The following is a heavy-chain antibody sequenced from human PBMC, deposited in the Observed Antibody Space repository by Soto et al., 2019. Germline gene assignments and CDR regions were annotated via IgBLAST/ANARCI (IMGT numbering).Heavy chain of an antibody. Sequence: GGSLRLSCAASGFTFSSYGMHWVRQAPGKGLEWVAVIWYDGSNKYYADSVKGRFTISRDNSKNTLYLQMNSLRAEDTAVYYCAREGYSYETSYGMDVWGQGTTVTVSS. CDR3: AREGYSYETSYGMDV. CDR2: IWYDGSNK. CDR1: GFTFSSYG. V-gene: IGHV3-33*01. D-gene: IGHD5-18*01. J-gene: IGHJ6*02.